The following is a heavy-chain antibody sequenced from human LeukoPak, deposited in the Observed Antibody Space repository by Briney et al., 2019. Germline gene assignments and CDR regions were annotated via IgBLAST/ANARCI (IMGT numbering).Heavy chain of an antibody. J-gene: IGHJ4*02. CDR2: IYNSGNT. CDR1: GGSISSGDYS. CDR3: AREIFGARAFEY. D-gene: IGHD3-3*01. Sequence: PSQTLSLTCAVSGGSISSGDYSWSWIRQPPGEGLEWIGFIYNSGNTYYNPSLKSRLTISLDKSKNHFSLRLTSVTAADTAVYYCAREIFGARAFEYWGQGSLVTVSS. V-gene: IGHV4-30-4*07.